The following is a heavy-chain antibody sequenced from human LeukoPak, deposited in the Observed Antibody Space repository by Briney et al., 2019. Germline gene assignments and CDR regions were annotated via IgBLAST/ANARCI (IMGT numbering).Heavy chain of an antibody. D-gene: IGHD3-22*01. J-gene: IGHJ4*02. CDR1: GFTFSSYW. CDR3: AMGPYYYDSSGYYY. Sequence: GGSLRLSCAASGFTFSSYWMHWVRQAPGKGLVWVSRINSDGSSTRYADSVKGRFTISRDNAKNTLYLQMNSLRAEDTAVYYCAMGPYYYDSSGYYYWGQGTLVTVSS. V-gene: IGHV3-74*01. CDR2: INSDGSST.